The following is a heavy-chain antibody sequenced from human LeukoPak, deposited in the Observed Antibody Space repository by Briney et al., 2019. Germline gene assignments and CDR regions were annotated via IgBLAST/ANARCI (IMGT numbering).Heavy chain of an antibody. CDR2: IRSKANSYAT. V-gene: IGHV3-73*01. Sequence: GGSLRLSCAASGFTFSGSAVHWVRQASGKGLEWVGRIRSKANSYATAYAASVKGRFTISRDDSKNTAYLQMNSLKTEDTAVYYCTRGPVYYYDSSGYYDDYWGQGTLVTVSS. CDR1: GFTFSGSA. J-gene: IGHJ4*02. CDR3: TRGPVYYYDSSGYYDDY. D-gene: IGHD3-22*01.